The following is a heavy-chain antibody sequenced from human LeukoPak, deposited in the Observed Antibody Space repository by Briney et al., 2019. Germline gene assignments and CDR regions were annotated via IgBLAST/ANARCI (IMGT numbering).Heavy chain of an antibody. CDR2: IYYSGST. J-gene: IGHJ4*02. CDR3: ASDSAGRYYYGSGSPEGLVY. Sequence: NPSETLSLTCTVSGGSISSYYWSWIRQPPGKGLEWIGYIYYSGSTNYNPSLKSRVTISVDTSKNQFSLKLSSVTAADTAVYYCASDSAGRYYYGSGSPEGLVYWGQGTLVTVSS. V-gene: IGHV4-59*01. D-gene: IGHD3-10*01. CDR1: GGSISSYY.